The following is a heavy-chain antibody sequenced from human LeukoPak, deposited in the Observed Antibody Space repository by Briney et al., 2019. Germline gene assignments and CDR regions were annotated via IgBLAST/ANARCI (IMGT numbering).Heavy chain of an antibody. CDR3: ARDAGWVAGIISPYCDY. J-gene: IGHJ4*02. CDR2: ISYDGSNK. D-gene: IGHD6-19*01. Sequence: GRSLRLSCAASGFTFSSYAMHWVRQAPGKGLEWVAVISYDGSNKYYADSVKGRFTISRDNSKNTLYLQMNSLRAEDTAVYYCARDAGWVAGIISPYCDYWGQGTLVTVSS. CDR1: GFTFSSYA. V-gene: IGHV3-30-3*01.